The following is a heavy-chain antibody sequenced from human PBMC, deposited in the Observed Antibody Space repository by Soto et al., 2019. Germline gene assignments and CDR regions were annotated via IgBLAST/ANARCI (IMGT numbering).Heavy chain of an antibody. Sequence: PSETLSLTCTVSGGSISSGDYYWSWIRQPPGKGLEWIGYIYYSGSTYYNPSLKSRVTISVDTSKNQFSLKLSSVTAADTAVYYCARVTLPQRGFDPWGQGTLVTVS. CDR2: IYYSGST. V-gene: IGHV4-30-4*01. CDR1: GGSISSGDYY. CDR3: ARVTLPQRGFDP. J-gene: IGHJ5*02.